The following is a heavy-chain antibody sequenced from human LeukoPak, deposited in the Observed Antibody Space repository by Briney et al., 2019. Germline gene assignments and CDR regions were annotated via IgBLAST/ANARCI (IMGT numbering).Heavy chain of an antibody. J-gene: IGHJ3*02. CDR3: ASAEYYYDSSGYYYHDAFDI. V-gene: IGHV1-18*01. Sequence: ASVKVSCKASGYSFPSYGISWVRQAPGQGLEWMGWISAYNGKTNYAQNLQGRVTMTTDTSTSTAYMELRSLRSDDTAVYYCASAEYYYDSSGYYYHDAFDIWGQGTMVTVSS. D-gene: IGHD3-22*01. CDR2: ISAYNGKT. CDR1: GYSFPSYG.